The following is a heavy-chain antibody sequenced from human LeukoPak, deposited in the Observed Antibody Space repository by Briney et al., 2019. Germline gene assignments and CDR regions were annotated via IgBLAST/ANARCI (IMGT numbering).Heavy chain of an antibody. CDR3: ATSRIAVASFHFDS. V-gene: IGHV4-4*02. Sequence: PSGTLSLTCVVSGGSISSTNWWSWVRQPPGKGLEWIGEISHSGNPNYSPSLKSRVTISVDKSNNQFSLKLSSVTAADTAVYYCATSRIAVASFHFDSWGQGTLVTVSS. D-gene: IGHD6-19*01. CDR1: GGSISSTNW. CDR2: ISHSGNP. J-gene: IGHJ4*02.